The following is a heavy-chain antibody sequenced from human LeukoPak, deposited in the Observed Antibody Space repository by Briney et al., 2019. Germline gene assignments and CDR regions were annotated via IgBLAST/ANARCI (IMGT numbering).Heavy chain of an antibody. V-gene: IGHV3-53*01. J-gene: IGHJ4*02. CDR2: IYAGGGT. D-gene: IGHD6-6*01. Sequence: PGGSLRLSCAASGLTVSTNYMRWIRQAPGKGLEWVSLIYAGGGTAYADSVKGRFTISRDNSKNTLYLQMNYVRAEDTAVYYCARGESSSFDYWGQGTLVTVSS. CDR3: ARGESSSFDY. CDR1: GLTVSTNY.